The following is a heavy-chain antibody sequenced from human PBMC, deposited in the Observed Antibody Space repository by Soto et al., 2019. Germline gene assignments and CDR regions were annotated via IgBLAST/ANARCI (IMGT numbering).Heavy chain of an antibody. CDR3: ASGSTMVRGVRYYFDY. CDR2: IIPIFGTA. D-gene: IGHD3-10*01. J-gene: IGHJ4*02. CDR1: GGTFSSYA. Sequence: QVQLVQSGAEVQKPGSSVKVSCKASGGTFSSYAISWVRQAPGQGLEWMGGIIPIFGTANYAQKFQGRVTITADESTSTAYMELSSLRSEDTAVYYCASGSTMVRGVRYYFDYWGQGTLVTVSS. V-gene: IGHV1-69*01.